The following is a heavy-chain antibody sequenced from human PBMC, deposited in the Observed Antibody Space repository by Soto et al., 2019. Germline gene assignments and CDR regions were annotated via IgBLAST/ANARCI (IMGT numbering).Heavy chain of an antibody. J-gene: IGHJ4*02. CDR1: GESLNNYY. V-gene: IGHV4-59*01. CDR3: ARGRVPAV. Sequence: LSLTCTVSGESLNNYYWSWIRQPPGKGLEWIGFVHYSGSTGYNPSLKSRVTISVDTSKNQLSLKVTSVTTADTAIYFCARGRVPAVWGQGTLVTVSS. CDR2: VHYSGST. D-gene: IGHD3-10*01.